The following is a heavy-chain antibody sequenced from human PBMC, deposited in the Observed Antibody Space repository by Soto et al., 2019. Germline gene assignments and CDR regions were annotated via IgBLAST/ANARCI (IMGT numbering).Heavy chain of an antibody. CDR2: ISSSSSYT. CDR3: ARSAPLVDCSSTSCYTAFFDY. CDR1: GFPFSDYY. D-gene: IGHD2-2*02. V-gene: IGHV3-11*06. Sequence: QVQLVESGGGLVKPGGSLRLSCAASGFPFSDYYMSWIRQAPGKGLEWVSYISSSSSYTNYADSVKGRFTISRDNAKNSLYLQMNSLRAEDTAVYYCARSAPLVDCSSTSCYTAFFDYWGQGTLVTVSS. J-gene: IGHJ4*02.